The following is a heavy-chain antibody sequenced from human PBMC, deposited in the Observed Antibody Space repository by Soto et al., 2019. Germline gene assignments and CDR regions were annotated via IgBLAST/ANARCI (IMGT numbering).Heavy chain of an antibody. CDR3: AKDSRAFCGGDCSKDY. Sequence: PGGSLRLSCAASQFSFSSYWMHWVRQVPGKGPAWVSRINHDGSKTYYADSVKGRFTISRDNSNNTLFLQMSSLRAEDTAIYYCAKDSRAFCGGDCSKDYWGQGTLVTVSS. CDR2: INHDGSKT. D-gene: IGHD2-21*02. J-gene: IGHJ4*02. V-gene: IGHV3-74*01. CDR1: QFSFSSYW.